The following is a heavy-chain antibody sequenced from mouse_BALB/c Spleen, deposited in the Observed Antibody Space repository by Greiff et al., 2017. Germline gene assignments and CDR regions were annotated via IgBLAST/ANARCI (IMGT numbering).Heavy chain of an antibody. V-gene: IGHV5-17*02. CDR3: ARGAYYYGSSPFDY. Sequence: EVKLVESGGGLVKPGGSLKLSCAASGFTFSSFGMHWVRQAPEKGLEWVAYISSGSSTIYYADKVKGRFTISRDNPKNTLFLQMTSLRSEDTAMYYCARGAYYYGSSPFDYWGQGTTLTVSS. CDR2: ISSGSSTI. J-gene: IGHJ2*01. D-gene: IGHD1-1*01. CDR1: GFTFSSFG.